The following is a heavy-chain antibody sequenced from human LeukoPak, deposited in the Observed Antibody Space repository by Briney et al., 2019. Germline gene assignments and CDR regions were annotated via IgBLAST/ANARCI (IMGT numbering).Heavy chain of an antibody. D-gene: IGHD6-13*01. CDR1: GGSITSSNW. J-gene: IGHJ1*01. CDR3: ATAGSSSWYKYFQH. V-gene: IGHV4-4*02. CDR2: VYHSGST. Sequence: SGTLSLTCGVSGGSITSSNWWTWVRQPPGMGLEWIGEVYHSGSTYYNPSLNSRVTISVDKSKNQFSLRLSSVTAADTAVYYCATAGSSSWYKYFQHWGQGTLVTVSS.